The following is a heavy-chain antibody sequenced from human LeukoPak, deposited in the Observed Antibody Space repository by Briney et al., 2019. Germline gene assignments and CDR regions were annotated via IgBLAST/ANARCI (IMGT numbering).Heavy chain of an antibody. CDR2: ISSRSTYI. CDR3: ARWYGSAPNDY. Sequence: GGSLRLSCAPSGFTFTSYSMNWVRQAPGKGLEWVSSISSRSTYIYYADSVKGRFTISRDNAKNSLYLQMNSLRAEDTAVYYCARWYGSAPNDYWGQGTLVTVSS. CDR1: GFTFTSYS. V-gene: IGHV3-21*01. D-gene: IGHD3-10*01. J-gene: IGHJ4*02.